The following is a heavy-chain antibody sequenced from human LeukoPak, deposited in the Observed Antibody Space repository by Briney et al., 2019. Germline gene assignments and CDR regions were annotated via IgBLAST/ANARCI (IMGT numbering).Heavy chain of an antibody. Sequence: GGSLRLSCAAAGFSVSLNYMNWVRQAPGKGLEWVSILYSGSDTYYADSVKGRFTISRDSSKNMLFLHMNSLRAEDTAVYYCARVGDHFHWYLDLWGRGTLVTVSS. D-gene: IGHD3-3*02. V-gene: IGHV3-53*01. CDR3: ARVGDHFHWYLDL. CDR2: LYSGSDT. J-gene: IGHJ2*01. CDR1: GFSVSLNY.